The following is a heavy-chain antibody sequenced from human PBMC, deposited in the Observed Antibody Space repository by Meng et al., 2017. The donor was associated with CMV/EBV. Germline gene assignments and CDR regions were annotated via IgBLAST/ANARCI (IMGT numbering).Heavy chain of an antibody. CDR2: IYWDDDK. Sequence: HITVKESGPTLVKPTQTLTLTCTFSGFSLSTSGVGVGWIRQPPGKALEWLALIYWDDDKRYSPSLKSRLTITKDTSKNQVVLTMTNMDPVDTATYYCAHRGRIAAAGTDWFDPWGQGTLVTVSS. CDR1: GFSLSTSGVG. V-gene: IGHV2-5*02. D-gene: IGHD6-13*01. J-gene: IGHJ5*02. CDR3: AHRGRIAAAGTDWFDP.